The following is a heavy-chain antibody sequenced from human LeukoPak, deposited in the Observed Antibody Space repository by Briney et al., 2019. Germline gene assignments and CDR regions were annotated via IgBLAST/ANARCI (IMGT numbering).Heavy chain of an antibody. CDR1: GFTFSNYW. D-gene: IGHD3-10*01. CDR3: ASQKGMGYYGSGSYYGGYGMDV. J-gene: IGHJ6*02. CDR2: INGDGRIP. Sequence: PEGSLRLSCEASGFTFSNYWMHWVRQAPGKGLVWVSRINGDGRIPNYADSVRGRFTISRDNSKNTLYLQMNSLRAEDTAVYYCASQKGMGYYGSGSYYGGYGMDVWGQGTTVTVSS. V-gene: IGHV3-74*01.